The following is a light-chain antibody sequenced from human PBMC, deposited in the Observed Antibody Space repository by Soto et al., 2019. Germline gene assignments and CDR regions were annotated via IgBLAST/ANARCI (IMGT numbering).Light chain of an antibody. CDR2: EVS. Sequence: QSALTQPPSASGSPGQSVTISCTGTSSDVGGYNRISWYQQPPGTAPKLIMFEVSNRPSGVPDRFSGSKSGSSASLTISGLQAEDGADYYCSLYISGSTYVFGTGTKLNVL. CDR3: SLYISGSTYV. V-gene: IGLV2-18*01. J-gene: IGLJ1*01. CDR1: SSDVGGYNR.